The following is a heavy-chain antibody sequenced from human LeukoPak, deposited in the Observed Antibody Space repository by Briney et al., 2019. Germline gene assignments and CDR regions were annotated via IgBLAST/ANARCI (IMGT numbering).Heavy chain of an antibody. CDR3: ARCPSGPFWYFDL. CDR1: GYSFTSYY. CDR2: VNPSAGST. V-gene: IGHV1-46*01. J-gene: IGHJ2*01. Sequence: ASVKVSRKASGYSFTSYYMHWVRQAPGQGLEWVGTVNPSAGSTTHARNFQGRVTMTWDTSTSTVYMDLSSLRSEDTAVYYCARCPSGPFWYFDLWGRGTLVTVSS. D-gene: IGHD1-26*01.